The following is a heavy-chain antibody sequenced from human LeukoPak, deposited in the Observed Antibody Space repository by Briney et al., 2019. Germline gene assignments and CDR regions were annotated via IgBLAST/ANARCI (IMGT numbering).Heavy chain of an antibody. J-gene: IGHJ4*02. D-gene: IGHD1-1*01. V-gene: IGHV3-7*01. CDR2: IQQDGSEK. Sequence: GGSLRLSCAASGFMFSTYWMSWVRQAPGKGLEWVANIQQDGSEKYYVDSVKGRFTISRDNAKNSLFLQMNSLRAEDTAVYYCARDPAAHWDYWGQGTLVTVSS. CDR1: GFMFSTYW. CDR3: ARDPAAHWDY.